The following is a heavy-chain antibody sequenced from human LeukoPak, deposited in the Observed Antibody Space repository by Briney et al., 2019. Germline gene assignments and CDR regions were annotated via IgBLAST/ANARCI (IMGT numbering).Heavy chain of an antibody. J-gene: IGHJ3*02. CDR1: GYSISSGYY. Sequence: SETLSLTCTVSGYSISSGYYWGWIRQPPGKGLEWIGRIYTSGSTNYSPSLKSRVTISVDTSKNQFSLKLSSVTAADTAVYYCARGGYGDAFDIWGQGTMVTVSS. V-gene: IGHV4-38-2*02. CDR3: ARGGYGDAFDI. CDR2: IYTSGST. D-gene: IGHD5-12*01.